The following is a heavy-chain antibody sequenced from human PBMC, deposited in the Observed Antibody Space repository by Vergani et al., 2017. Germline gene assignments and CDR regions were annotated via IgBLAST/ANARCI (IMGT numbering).Heavy chain of an antibody. CDR3: ARVHFGSGSYMAWFDP. V-gene: IGHV1-18*04. CDR1: GYTFTSYG. CDR2: ISAYNGDT. D-gene: IGHD1-26*01. Sequence: QVQLVQSGAEVKKPGASVKVSCKASGYTFTSYGISWVRQAPGQGLEWMGWISAYNGDTKYAQKLQGRVTMTRDTSIATVYMELTNLRSTDTATFYCARVHFGSGSYMAWFDPWGQGSPVIVSS. J-gene: IGHJ5*02.